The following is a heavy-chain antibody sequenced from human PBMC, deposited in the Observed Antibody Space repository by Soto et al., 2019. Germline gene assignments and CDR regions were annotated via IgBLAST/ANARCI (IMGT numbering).Heavy chain of an antibody. Sequence: VRKAPGKGLEGVAVICYDGSNKYYGDSVKGRFTISRDNSKNTLHLQMNSLRVEDTAVYSCARGISGYCSSIRCYAYDYSALARRAHGTTLPVSS. CDR2: ICYDGSNK. J-gene: IGHJ6*02. CDR3: ARGISGYCSSIRCYAYDYSALAR. D-gene: IGHD2-2*01. V-gene: IGHV3-33*01.